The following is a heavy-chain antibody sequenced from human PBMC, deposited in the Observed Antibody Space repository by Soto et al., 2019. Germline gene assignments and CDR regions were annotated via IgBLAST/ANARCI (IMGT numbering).Heavy chain of an antibody. D-gene: IGHD6-19*01. CDR2: MNPNSGNT. J-gene: IGHJ4*02. CDR3: ARGLRSAVQTEIAVAGLSTY. CDR1: GYTFTSYD. Sequence: SVKVSYKASGYTFTSYDINWVRQATVQGLEWMGWMNPNSGNTGYAQKFQGRVTMTRNTSISTAYMELSSLRSEDTAVYYCARGLRSAVQTEIAVAGLSTYWGQGTLVTVSS. V-gene: IGHV1-8*01.